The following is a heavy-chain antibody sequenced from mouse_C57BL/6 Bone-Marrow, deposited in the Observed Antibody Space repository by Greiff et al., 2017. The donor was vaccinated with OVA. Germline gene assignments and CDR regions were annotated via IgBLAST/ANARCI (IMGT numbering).Heavy chain of an antibody. CDR2: ISYDGSN. J-gene: IGHJ2*01. Sequence: ESGPGLVKPSQSLSLTCSVTGYSITSGYYWNWIRQFPGNKLEWMGYISYDGSNNYNPSLKNRISIPRDTSKNQFFLKLNSVSTEDTATYYCARESGGYSFDYWGQGTTLTVSS. D-gene: IGHD1-1*02. CDR1: GYSITSGYY. V-gene: IGHV3-6*01. CDR3: ARESGGYSFDY.